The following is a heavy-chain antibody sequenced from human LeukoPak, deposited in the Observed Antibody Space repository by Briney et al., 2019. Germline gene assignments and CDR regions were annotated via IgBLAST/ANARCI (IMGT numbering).Heavy chain of an antibody. J-gene: IGHJ5*02. V-gene: IGHV1-2*02. D-gene: IGHD2-2*01. Sequence: GASVKVSCKASGYTFTGYYMHWVRQAPGQGLEWMGWINPNSGGTNYAQKFQGRVTMTRDTPITTAYMELSRLRSDDTAVYFCARDSYCRGINCYAFDPWGQGTLVTVSS. CDR3: ARDSYCRGINCYAFDP. CDR1: GYTFTGYY. CDR2: INPNSGGT.